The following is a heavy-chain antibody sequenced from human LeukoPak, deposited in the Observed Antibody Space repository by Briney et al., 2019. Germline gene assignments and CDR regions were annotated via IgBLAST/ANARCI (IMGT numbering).Heavy chain of an antibody. CDR1: VCLTIQSY. J-gene: IGHJ4*02. D-gene: IGHD1-26*01. CDR3: ARRSYSVDY. CDR2: IYYSGST. V-gene: IGHV4-59*01. Sequence: SETLSLTCTVPVCLTIQSYWSSIGQPPAKGLEWIGYIYYSGSTNYNPSLESRFTISVDRSKNHFSLKLRSVSAADTGVYYCARRSYSVDYWGQGTLVTVSS.